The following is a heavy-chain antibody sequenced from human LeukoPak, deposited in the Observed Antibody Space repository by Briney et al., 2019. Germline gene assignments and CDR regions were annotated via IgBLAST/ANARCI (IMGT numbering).Heavy chain of an antibody. CDR3: ARAHLPGVDAFDI. J-gene: IGHJ3*02. CDR2: IKEDGSEK. CDR1: GFIFSSYW. Sequence: GGSLRLSCAASGFIFSSYWMSWVRQTPGKGLEGVANIKEDGSEKYYVDSVKGRFTISRDNAKNSLYLQMNSLRAEDTAVYYCARAHLPGVDAFDIWGQGTMVTVSS. V-gene: IGHV3-7*01. D-gene: IGHD2-8*01.